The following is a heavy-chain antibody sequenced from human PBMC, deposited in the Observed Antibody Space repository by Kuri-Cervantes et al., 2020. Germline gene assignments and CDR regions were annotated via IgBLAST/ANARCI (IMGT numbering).Heavy chain of an antibody. D-gene: IGHD3-3*02. Sequence: GGSLRLSCAASGFTFSSYGMHWVRQAPGKGLEWVAVIWYDGSNKYCADSAKGRFTISRDNAKNSLYLQMNSLRAEDTALYYCAKDKHFGYYYGMDVWGQGTTVTVSS. CDR1: GFTFSSYG. CDR2: IWYDGSNK. CDR3: AKDKHFGYYYGMDV. V-gene: IGHV3-33*03. J-gene: IGHJ6*02.